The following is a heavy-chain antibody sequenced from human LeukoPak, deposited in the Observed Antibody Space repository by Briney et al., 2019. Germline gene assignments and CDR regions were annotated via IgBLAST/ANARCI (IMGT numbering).Heavy chain of an antibody. J-gene: IGHJ4*02. D-gene: IGHD3-10*01. CDR2: ISGSGGST. CDR3: AKVVVRGGARGTYYFDY. CDR1: GFTFSSYA. V-gene: IGHV3-23*01. Sequence: GGSLRLSCAASGFTFSSYAMSWVRQAPGKGLEWVSAISGSGGSTYYADSVKGRFTIPRDNSKNTLYLQMNSLRAEDTAVYYCAKVVVRGGARGTYYFDYWGQGTLVTVSS.